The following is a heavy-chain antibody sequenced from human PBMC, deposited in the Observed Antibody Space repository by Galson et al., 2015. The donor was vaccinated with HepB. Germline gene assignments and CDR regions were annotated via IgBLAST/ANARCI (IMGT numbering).Heavy chain of an antibody. Sequence: SVKVSCKASGYTFTTYYVHWVRQAPGQGLEWMGIINPSDGSISHTQKFQGRITMTRDTSTSTLYMELSSLSSEDTAVYYCAWGSDYDILTGYDYYGMDVWGQGTTVTVSS. CDR1: GYTFTTYY. D-gene: IGHD3-9*01. V-gene: IGHV1-46*01. CDR2: INPSDGSI. J-gene: IGHJ6*02. CDR3: AWGSDYDILTGYDYYGMDV.